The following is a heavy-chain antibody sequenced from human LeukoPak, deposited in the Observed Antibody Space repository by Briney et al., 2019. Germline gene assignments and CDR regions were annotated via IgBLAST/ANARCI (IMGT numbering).Heavy chain of an antibody. Sequence: GGSLRLSCAASGFTFSSYAMHWVRQAPGKGLEWAAVISYDGSNKYYADSVKGRFTISRDNSKNTLYLQMNSLRAEDTAVYYCARSIIAARLYYYYMDVWGKGTTVTVSS. V-gene: IGHV3-30*01. J-gene: IGHJ6*03. CDR3: ARSIIAARLYYYYMDV. D-gene: IGHD6-6*01. CDR1: GFTFSSYA. CDR2: ISYDGSNK.